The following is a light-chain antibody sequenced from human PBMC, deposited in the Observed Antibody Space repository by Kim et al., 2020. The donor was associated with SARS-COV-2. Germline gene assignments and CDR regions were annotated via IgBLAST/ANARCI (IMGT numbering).Light chain of an antibody. Sequence: GQSITISCTGTSRYVGGYNYVAWYQQHPGKAPQLIIYDVNKWPSGVSNRFSGSKSGNTASLTISDLQVEDEADYYCSSYTSSVTLVFGGGTQLTVL. CDR2: DVN. CDR3: SSYTSSVTLV. J-gene: IGLJ2*01. V-gene: IGLV2-14*03. CDR1: SRYVGGYNY.